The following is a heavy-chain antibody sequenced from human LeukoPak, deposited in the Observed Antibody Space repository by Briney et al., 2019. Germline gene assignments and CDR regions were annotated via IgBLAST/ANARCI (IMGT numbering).Heavy chain of an antibody. V-gene: IGHV1-18*01. Sequence: GASVKVSCKASGYSFVLYGISWVRQAPGEGPEWMGWISGSTGDTNYAQKFQGRVTMTADTSSSTAYMELRSLRSDDTAVYYCARDENYGIFFNVDYWGQGTLVTVSP. D-gene: IGHD4-17*01. CDR3: ARDENYGIFFNVDY. J-gene: IGHJ4*02. CDR2: ISGSTGDT. CDR1: GYSFVLYG.